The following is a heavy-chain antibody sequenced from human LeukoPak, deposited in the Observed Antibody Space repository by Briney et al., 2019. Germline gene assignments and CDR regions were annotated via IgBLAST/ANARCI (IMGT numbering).Heavy chain of an antibody. CDR3: ASSPSTEYCSSTSCHRGAFDI. Sequence: GESLKISCKASGYTFGSRWIGWVRQTPGKGLEYMAIIYPDDSDTRYGPSFQGHVTISADKSISTAYLQWSSLKASDTAMYYCASSPSTEYCSSTSCHRGAFDIWGQGTMVTVSS. CDR2: IYPDDSDT. D-gene: IGHD2-2*01. J-gene: IGHJ3*02. V-gene: IGHV5-51*01. CDR1: GYTFGSRW.